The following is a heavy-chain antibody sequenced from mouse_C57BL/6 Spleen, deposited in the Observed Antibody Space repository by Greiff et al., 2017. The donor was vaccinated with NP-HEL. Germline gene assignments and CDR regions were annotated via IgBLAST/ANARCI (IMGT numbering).Heavy chain of an antibody. CDR2: IDPENGDT. CDR3: TTYDGYYTLFDY. V-gene: IGHV14-4*01. D-gene: IGHD2-3*01. Sequence: VQLQQSGAELVRPGASVKLSCTASGFNIKDDYMHWVKQRPEQGLEWIGWIDPENGDTEYASKFQGKATITADTSSNTAYLQLSSLTSEDTAVYYCTTYDGYYTLFDYWGPGTTLTVSS. CDR1: GFNIKDDY. J-gene: IGHJ2*01.